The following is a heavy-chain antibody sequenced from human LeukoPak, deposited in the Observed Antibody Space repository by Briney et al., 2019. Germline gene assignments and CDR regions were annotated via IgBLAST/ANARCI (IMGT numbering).Heavy chain of an antibody. J-gene: IGHJ3*02. Sequence: GGSLRLSCAASGFTFSSYWMHWVRQAPGKGLVWVSRIYSDGSSTNYAASVKGRFTISRDNAKNTLYLQMNSLRAEDTAVYYCARGEYCSGGSCYSDAFDIWGQGTMVTVSS. CDR3: ARGEYCSGGSCYSDAFDI. V-gene: IGHV3-74*01. D-gene: IGHD2-15*01. CDR2: IYSDGSST. CDR1: GFTFSSYW.